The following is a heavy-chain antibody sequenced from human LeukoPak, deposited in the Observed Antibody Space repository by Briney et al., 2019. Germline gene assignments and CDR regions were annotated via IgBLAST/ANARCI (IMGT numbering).Heavy chain of an antibody. V-gene: IGHV4-39*01. CDR1: GGSISSSSYY. CDR3: ARQRYYDSSGYYSPALSYGMDV. J-gene: IGHJ6*02. Sequence: PSETLSLTCTVSGGSISSSSYYWGWIRQPPGKGLEWIGSIYYSGSTYYNPSLKRRVIISVDTSKKHFSLKLSSVTAADTAVYYCARQRYYDSSGYYSPALSYGMDVWGQGTTVTVSS. D-gene: IGHD3-22*01. CDR2: IYYSGST.